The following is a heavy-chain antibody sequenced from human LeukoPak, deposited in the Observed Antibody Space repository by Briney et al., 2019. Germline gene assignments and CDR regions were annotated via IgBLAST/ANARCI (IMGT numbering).Heavy chain of an antibody. Sequence: SQTLSLTCAVSGGSISSGGYSWSWIRQPPGKGLEWIGYIYHSGSTYYNPSLKSRVTISVDRSKNQFPLKLSSVTAADTAVYYCARSIAAAGYYFDYWGQGTLVTVSS. J-gene: IGHJ4*02. V-gene: IGHV4-30-2*01. CDR2: IYHSGST. D-gene: IGHD6-13*01. CDR3: ARSIAAAGYYFDY. CDR1: GGSISSGGYS.